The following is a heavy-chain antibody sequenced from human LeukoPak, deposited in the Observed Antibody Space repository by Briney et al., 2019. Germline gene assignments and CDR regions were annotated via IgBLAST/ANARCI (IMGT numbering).Heavy chain of an antibody. Sequence: SETLPLTCVVSGGSFSAHYWSWIRQPPGMGLEWIGEINHSGSTNYNPSLKSRVTMSVDTSKNQFSLKLSSVNAADTAVYYCARYFTFDSSGYYYTFDYWGHGKLDPVSS. CDR2: INHSGST. V-gene: IGHV4-34*01. CDR3: ARYFTFDSSGYYYTFDY. CDR1: GGSFSAHY. D-gene: IGHD3-22*01. J-gene: IGHJ4*01.